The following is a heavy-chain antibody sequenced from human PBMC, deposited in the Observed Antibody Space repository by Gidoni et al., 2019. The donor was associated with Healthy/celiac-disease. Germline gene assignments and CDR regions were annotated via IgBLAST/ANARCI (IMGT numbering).Heavy chain of an antibody. V-gene: IGHV3-9*01. J-gene: IGHJ4*02. CDR1: GFTFDDYA. CDR3: AKDMYGVRRTGPFDY. CDR2: IRWNSGSL. D-gene: IGHD3-10*01. Sequence: EVQLVESGGVLVQPGRSLRLSCAASGFTFDDYAIHWVRQAPGRGLEWVSGIRWNSGSLGYADSVKGRFTISRDNAKNSLYLQMNSLRAEDTALYYCAKDMYGVRRTGPFDYWGQGTLVTVSS.